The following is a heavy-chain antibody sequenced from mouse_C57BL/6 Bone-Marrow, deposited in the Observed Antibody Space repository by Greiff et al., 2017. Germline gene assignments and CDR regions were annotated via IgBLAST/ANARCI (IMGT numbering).Heavy chain of an antibody. CDR3: ARIFLLTPMDY. CDR2: IWWNDDK. CDR1: GFSLSTSGMS. V-gene: IGHV8-8*01. J-gene: IGHJ4*01. D-gene: IGHD2-1*01. Sequence: QVTLKVCGPGILQPSQTLSLTCSFSGFSLSTSGMSVGWIRQPSGKGLEWLAHIWWNDDKYYNPALKSRLTIFKDTSNNQVFLKIASVVTADTAKYYCARIFLLTPMDYWGQGTSVTVSS.